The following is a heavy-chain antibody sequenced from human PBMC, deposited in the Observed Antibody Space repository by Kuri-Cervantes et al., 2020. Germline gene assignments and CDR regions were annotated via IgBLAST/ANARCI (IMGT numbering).Heavy chain of an antibody. Sequence: GGSLRLSCAASGFTFSGYGMHWVRQAPGKGLEWVAVIWYDGSNKWYADSVKGRFIISRDNSKNMMYLQMDSLRAEDTAVYYCARDSGVWFGDYYYGMDVWGQGTTVTVSS. J-gene: IGHJ6*02. V-gene: IGHV3-33*08. D-gene: IGHD3-10*01. CDR1: GFTFSGYG. CDR2: IWYDGSNK. CDR3: ARDSGVWFGDYYYGMDV.